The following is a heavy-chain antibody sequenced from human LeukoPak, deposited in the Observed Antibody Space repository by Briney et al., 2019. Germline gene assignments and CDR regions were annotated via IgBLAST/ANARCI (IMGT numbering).Heavy chain of an antibody. CDR2: ISGSGGCT. Sequence: GGSLRLSCAASTFTFTSYAMSWVRQAPGKGLEWVSGISGSGGCTYYADSVKGRFTISRDISKNTLYLQMNSLRAEETAVYYCAKAVEYYFYYMDVWGKGTTVTVSS. CDR3: AKAVEYYFYYMDV. J-gene: IGHJ6*03. CDR1: TFTFTSYA. V-gene: IGHV3-23*01. D-gene: IGHD3-3*01.